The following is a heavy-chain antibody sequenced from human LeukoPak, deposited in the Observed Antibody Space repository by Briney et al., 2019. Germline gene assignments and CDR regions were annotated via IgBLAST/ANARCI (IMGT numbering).Heavy chain of an antibody. D-gene: IGHD6-13*01. Sequence: KTGGSLRLSCAASGFTFSNAWMSWVRQAPGKGLEWVGRIKGKTDGGTTDYAAPVKGRFIISRDDSKNMLYLQMNSLETEDTAVYYCTTDQDGSTWYPGYWGQGTLVTVSS. CDR1: GFTFSNAW. J-gene: IGHJ4*02. CDR3: TTDQDGSTWYPGY. V-gene: IGHV3-15*01. CDR2: IKGKTDGGTT.